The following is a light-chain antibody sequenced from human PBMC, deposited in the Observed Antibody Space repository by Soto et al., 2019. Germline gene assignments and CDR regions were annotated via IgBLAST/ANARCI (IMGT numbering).Light chain of an antibody. J-gene: IGKJ1*01. CDR2: AAS. CDR3: LQLNTYPWT. Sequence: IQTTQSPPALSASVGDVVTITFRASQRISTWLAWYQQKPGKAPKRLIYAASTLQSGVPSRFSGSGSGTEFTLTISSLQPEDVATYYCLQLNTYPWTFGQGTKVDVK. CDR1: QRISTW. V-gene: IGKV1-17*01.